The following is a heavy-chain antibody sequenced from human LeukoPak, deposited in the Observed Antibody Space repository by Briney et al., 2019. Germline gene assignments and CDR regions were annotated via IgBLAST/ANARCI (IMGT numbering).Heavy chain of an antibody. J-gene: IGHJ3*02. CDR2: FDPEDGET. Sequence: ASVKVSCKVSVYTLTELSMHWVRQAPGKGLDGMGGFDPEDGETNYAQKFQGRVTMTEDTSTDTAYMELSSLRSEDTAVYYCATVKTAYNWNSGAFDIWGQGTMVTVSS. CDR3: ATVKTAYNWNSGAFDI. V-gene: IGHV1-24*01. D-gene: IGHD1-1*01. CDR1: VYTLTELS.